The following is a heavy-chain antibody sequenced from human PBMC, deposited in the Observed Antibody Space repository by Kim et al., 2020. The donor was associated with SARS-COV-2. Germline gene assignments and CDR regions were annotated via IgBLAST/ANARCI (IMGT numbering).Heavy chain of an antibody. D-gene: IGHD2-15*01. CDR3: ARVVVGATGWFDP. V-gene: IGHV4-34*09. J-gene: IGHJ5*02. Sequence: NNNPSLKSRVTQSVDTSKNQFSLKLSSVTAADTAVYYCARVVVGATGWFDPWGQGTLVTVSS.